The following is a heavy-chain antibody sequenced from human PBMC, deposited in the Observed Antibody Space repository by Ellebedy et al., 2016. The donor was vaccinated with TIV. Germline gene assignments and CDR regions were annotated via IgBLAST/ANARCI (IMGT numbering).Heavy chain of an antibody. CDR2: TYYRSKWYF. CDR1: GDSVSSNSAA. V-gene: IGHV6-1*01. CDR3: TGDSRQGGNNSLRFDP. Sequence: LRLSCAISGDSVSSNSAAWNWIRQSPSRGLEWLGRTYYRSKWYFDYAVSVKSRITIKPDTSKNQFSLQLNSVTPEDTAVYYCTGDSRQGGNNSLRFDPWGQGTLVTVSS. J-gene: IGHJ5*02. D-gene: IGHD1/OR15-1a*01.